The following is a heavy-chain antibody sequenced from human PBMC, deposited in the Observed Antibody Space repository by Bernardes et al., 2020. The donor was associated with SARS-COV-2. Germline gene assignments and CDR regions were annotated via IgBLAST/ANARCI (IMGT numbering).Heavy chain of an antibody. Sequence: SETLSLTCSVYGWSFSGHYLTWIRQPPGKGLEWIGEIHHSGSTKSNPSLKSRVTISVDSSKNQFSLKLSSVTAADTAVYYCARVRSGSKPIDYWGQGTLVTVSS. J-gene: IGHJ4*02. V-gene: IGHV4-34*01. CDR2: IHHSGST. D-gene: IGHD1-26*01. CDR3: ARVRSGSKPIDY. CDR1: GWSFSGHY.